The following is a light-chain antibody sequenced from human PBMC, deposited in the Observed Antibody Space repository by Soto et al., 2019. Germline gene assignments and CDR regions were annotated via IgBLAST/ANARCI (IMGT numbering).Light chain of an antibody. V-gene: IGLV2-23*01. CDR1: SSDVGSYNL. CDR3: CSYAGSSTPYV. Sequence: QSVLTQPASVSGSPGQSITISCTGTSSDVGSYNLVSWYQQYPGKAPKLMIYEENKRPSGVSNRFSASKPGNTASLTISGLQAEDEAEYFCCSYAGSSTPYVFGTGTKVTVL. CDR2: EEN. J-gene: IGLJ1*01.